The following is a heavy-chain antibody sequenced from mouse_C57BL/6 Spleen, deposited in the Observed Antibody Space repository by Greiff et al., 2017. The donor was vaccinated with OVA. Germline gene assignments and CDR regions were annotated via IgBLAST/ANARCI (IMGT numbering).Heavy chain of an antibody. J-gene: IGHJ2*01. V-gene: IGHV1-82*01. CDR2: IYPGDGDT. Sequence: VQGVESGPELVKPGASVKISCKASGYAFSSSWMNWVKQRPGKGLEWIGRIYPGDGDTNYNGKFKGKATLTADKSSSTAYMQLSSLTSEDSAVYFCARGGITTAFDYWGQGTTLTVSS. D-gene: IGHD1-1*01. CDR3: ARGGITTAFDY. CDR1: GYAFSSSW.